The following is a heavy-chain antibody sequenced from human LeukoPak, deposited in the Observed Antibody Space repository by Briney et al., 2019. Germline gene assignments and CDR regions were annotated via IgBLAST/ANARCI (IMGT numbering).Heavy chain of an antibody. D-gene: IGHD3-10*01. CDR3: ARELSYGSGDYYYYYYMDV. J-gene: IGHJ6*03. Sequence: ASVKVSCKASGYTFTGYYMHWLRQAPGQGLEWMGWINPNSGGTNYAQKFQGRVTMTKDTSISTAYMELSRLRSDDTAVYYCARELSYGSGDYYYYYYMDVWGKGTTVTVSS. CDR1: GYTFTGYY. V-gene: IGHV1-2*02. CDR2: INPNSGGT.